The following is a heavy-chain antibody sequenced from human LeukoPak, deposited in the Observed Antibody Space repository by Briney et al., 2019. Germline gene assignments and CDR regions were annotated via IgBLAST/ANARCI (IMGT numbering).Heavy chain of an antibody. CDR2: IKQDGSEK. D-gene: IGHD1-26*01. V-gene: IGHV3-7*01. Sequence: GGSLRLSCAASGFTFSSYWMSWVRQAPGKGLEWVANIKQDGSEKYYVDSVKGRFTISRDNAKNSLYLQMNSLRAEDTAVYYCASSCGSYYCGFDYWGQGTLVTVSS. CDR3: ASSCGSYYCGFDY. J-gene: IGHJ4*02. CDR1: GFTFSSYW.